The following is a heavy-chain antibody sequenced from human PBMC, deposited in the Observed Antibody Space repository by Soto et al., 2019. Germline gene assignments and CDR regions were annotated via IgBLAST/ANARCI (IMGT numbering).Heavy chain of an antibody. CDR3: ASGGSGYDLDPLDY. CDR2: IYYSGST. Sequence: PSETLSLTCTVSGGSISSYYWSWIRQPPGKGLEWIGYIYYSGSTNYNPSLKSRVTISVDTSKNQFSLKLSSVTAADAAVYYCASGGSGYDLDPLDYWGQGTLVTVSS. J-gene: IGHJ4*02. CDR1: GGSISSYY. V-gene: IGHV4-59*01. D-gene: IGHD5-12*01.